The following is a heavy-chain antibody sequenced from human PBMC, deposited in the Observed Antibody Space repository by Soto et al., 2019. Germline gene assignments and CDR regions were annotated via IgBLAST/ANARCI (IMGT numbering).Heavy chain of an antibody. V-gene: IGHV4-31*03. J-gene: IGHJ6*02. CDR3: ARDADYGGSRGGMDV. CDR2: IYYSGST. D-gene: IGHD4-17*01. Sequence: QVRLEESGPGLVKPSETLSLICSVSGGSVNNADYFWSWIRHHPENGPEWIGYIYYSGSTRYNPSFKTRATLSIDTSKNQFSLKLNSVTVADTAVYFCARDADYGGSRGGMDVWGRGTTVTVSS. CDR1: GGSVNNADYF.